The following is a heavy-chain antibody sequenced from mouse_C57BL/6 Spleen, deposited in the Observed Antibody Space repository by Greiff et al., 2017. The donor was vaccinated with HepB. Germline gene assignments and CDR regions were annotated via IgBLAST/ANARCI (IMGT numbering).Heavy chain of an antibody. CDR3: AREGLLRRGYYYAMDY. D-gene: IGHD2-12*01. CDR2: INPNNGGT. V-gene: IGHV1-22*01. CDR1: GYTFTDYN. Sequence: VQLQQSGPELVKPGASVKMSCKASGYTFTDYNMHWVKQSHGKSLEWIGYINPNNGGTSYNQKFKGKATLTVNKSSSTAYIELRRLTSEDSAVYYCAREGLLRRGYYYAMDYWGQGTSVTVSS. J-gene: IGHJ4*01.